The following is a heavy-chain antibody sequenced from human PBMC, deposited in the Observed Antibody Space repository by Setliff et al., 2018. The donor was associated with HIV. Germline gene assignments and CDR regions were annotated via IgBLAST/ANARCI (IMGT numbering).Heavy chain of an antibody. V-gene: IGHV4-31*03. CDR3: ARGARLLAGYSDRWDYYYMGV. J-gene: IGHJ6*03. Sequence: ASETLSLTCTVSGGSISSGGYYWSWIRQHPGKGLEWIGYIYYSGSTYYNPSLKSRFTISVDTSKNQFSLKVNSVTAADTAVYYCARGARLLAGYSDRWDYYYMGVWGKGTTVTVSS. CDR1: GGSISSGGYY. CDR2: IYYSGST. D-gene: IGHD6-13*01.